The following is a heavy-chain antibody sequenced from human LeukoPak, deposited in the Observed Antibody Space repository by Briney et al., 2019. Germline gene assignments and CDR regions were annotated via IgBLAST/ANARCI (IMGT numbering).Heavy chain of an antibody. J-gene: IGHJ4*02. D-gene: IGHD2-2*01. Sequence: PSETLSLTCAVYGGSFSGYYWSWIRQPPGKGLEWIGEINHSGSTNYNPSLKSRVTISVDTSKNQFSLKLSSVTAADTAVYYCARLQECSTNCYASLDYWGQGTLVTVSS. V-gene: IGHV4-34*01. CDR1: GGSFSGYY. CDR2: INHSGST. CDR3: ARLQECSTNCYASLDY.